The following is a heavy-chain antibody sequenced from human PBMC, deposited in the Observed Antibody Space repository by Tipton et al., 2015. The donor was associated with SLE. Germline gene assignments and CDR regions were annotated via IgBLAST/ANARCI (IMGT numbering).Heavy chain of an antibody. Sequence: TLSLTCAVYGGSFSGYYWSWVRQPPGKGLEWIGEINHSGSTNYNPSLKSRVTISVDTPKNQFSLKLSSVTAADTAVYYCARGAPPTFYWGQGTLVTVSS. J-gene: IGHJ4*02. CDR1: GGSFSGYY. V-gene: IGHV4-34*01. CDR3: ARGAPPTFY. CDR2: INHSGST.